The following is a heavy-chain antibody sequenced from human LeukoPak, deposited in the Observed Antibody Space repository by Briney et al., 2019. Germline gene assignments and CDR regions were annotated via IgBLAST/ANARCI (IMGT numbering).Heavy chain of an antibody. Sequence: GGSVKVSCKASGYTFTSYAMHWVRQAPGQRLEWMGWINAGNGNTKYSQKFQGRVTITRDTSASTAYMELSSLRSEDTAVYYCARDWGYCSGGSCYAMEFWGQGTPVTVSS. CDR3: ARDWGYCSGGSCYAMEF. J-gene: IGHJ4*02. CDR2: INAGNGNT. D-gene: IGHD2-15*01. CDR1: GYTFTSYA. V-gene: IGHV1-3*01.